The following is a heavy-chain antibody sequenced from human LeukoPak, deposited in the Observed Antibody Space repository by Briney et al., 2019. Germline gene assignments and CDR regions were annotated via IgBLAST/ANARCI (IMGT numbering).Heavy chain of an antibody. CDR2: INSNNGGT. D-gene: IGHD3-10*01. V-gene: IGHV1-2*02. CDR3: ARDRGRGSGTYYILY. J-gene: IGHJ4*02. Sequence: ASVTVSCKASGYTFTDYHMHWVRQAPGQGLEWLGWINSNNGGTNYAQKFQGRVTMTRDTPISTDYMELSSLRSDDTAVYYCARDRGRGSGTYYILYWGLGSLVSVSS. CDR1: GYTFTDYH.